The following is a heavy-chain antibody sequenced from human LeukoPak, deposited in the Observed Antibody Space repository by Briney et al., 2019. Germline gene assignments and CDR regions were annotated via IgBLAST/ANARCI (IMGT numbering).Heavy chain of an antibody. CDR2: IYPRDSDT. J-gene: IGHJ4*02. D-gene: IGHD3-3*01. Sequence: GASLKISCKASGYSFTPYWIGWVRQMPGKGLEWVGIIYPRDSDTRYSPSFEGQVTISADKSISTAYLHWSSLKASDTAMYYCARRSGTYDPPDYWGQGTLVTVSS. V-gene: IGHV5-51*01. CDR1: GYSFTPYW. CDR3: ARRSGTYDPPDY.